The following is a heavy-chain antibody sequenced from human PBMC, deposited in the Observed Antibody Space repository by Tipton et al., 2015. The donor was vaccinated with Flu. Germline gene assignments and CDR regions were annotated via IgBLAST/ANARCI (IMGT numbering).Heavy chain of an antibody. V-gene: IGHV4-31*03. Sequence: TLSLTCTVSGDSITIGDYYWSWIRQHPGKALEWIGHIYYSGSTHHNPSLKSRVTMSVETSKNQFALKLTSVSAADTAVYYCAKSGSYLEYLQHWGQGTLVTVSS. CDR1: GDSITIGDYY. J-gene: IGHJ1*01. D-gene: IGHD1-26*01. CDR2: IYYSGST. CDR3: AKSGSYLEYLQH.